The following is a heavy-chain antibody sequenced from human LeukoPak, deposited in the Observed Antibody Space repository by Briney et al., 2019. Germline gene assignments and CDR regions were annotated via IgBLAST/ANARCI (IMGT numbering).Heavy chain of an antibody. Sequence: GGSLRLSCAASGFTLSSYGMHWVRQAPGKGLEWVAFIRYDGSNKYYADSVKGRFTISRDNSKNTLYLQMNSLRAEDTAVYYCAKDGREWPRSLDYWGQGTLVTVSS. D-gene: IGHD5-12*01. J-gene: IGHJ4*02. CDR1: GFTLSSYG. CDR3: AKDGREWPRSLDY. CDR2: IRYDGSNK. V-gene: IGHV3-30*02.